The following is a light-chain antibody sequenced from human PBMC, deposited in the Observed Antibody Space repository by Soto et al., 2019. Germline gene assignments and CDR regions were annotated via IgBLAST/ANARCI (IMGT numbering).Light chain of an antibody. CDR2: GAS. Sequence: EIVSTQSPATLSVSPGERATLSCRASQSVSSDLAWYHQKPGQAPRLLIYGASTRATGIPARFSGSGSGTEFTLTINSLQSEDFAVYYCQQYKNWPQTFCQGTKVDIK. V-gene: IGKV3-15*01. CDR3: QQYKNWPQT. J-gene: IGKJ1*01. CDR1: QSVSSD.